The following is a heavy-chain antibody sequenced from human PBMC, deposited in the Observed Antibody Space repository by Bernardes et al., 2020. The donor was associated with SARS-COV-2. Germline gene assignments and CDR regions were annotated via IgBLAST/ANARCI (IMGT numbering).Heavy chain of an antibody. Sequence: SETLSLTCTVSGDSVSSGSYFWSWIRQPAGKGLEWIGHISSTERTDYNPSLYSRVTISVGTSKKQFSLNLTSVTAADTAVYFCARADAARLNWFDPWGQGILVTVSS. J-gene: IGHJ5*02. V-gene: IGHV4-61*09. CDR1: GDSVSSGSYF. CDR3: ARADAARLNWFDP. CDR2: ISSTERT. D-gene: IGHD3-16*01.